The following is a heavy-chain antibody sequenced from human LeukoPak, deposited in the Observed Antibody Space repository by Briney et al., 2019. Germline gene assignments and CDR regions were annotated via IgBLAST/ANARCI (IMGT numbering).Heavy chain of an antibody. J-gene: IGHJ4*02. V-gene: IGHV3-7*01. CDR1: GFTFSTYW. D-gene: IGHD3-16*01. CDR3: ARDRLGAEYDY. CDR2: TKQDGTEK. Sequence: GGSLRLSCAASGFTFSTYWMSWVRQAPGKGLEWVANTKQDGTEKYYVDSVKGRFTISRDNAKKSLYLQMNSLRAEDTAVYYCARDRLGAEYDYWGQGTLVSVSS.